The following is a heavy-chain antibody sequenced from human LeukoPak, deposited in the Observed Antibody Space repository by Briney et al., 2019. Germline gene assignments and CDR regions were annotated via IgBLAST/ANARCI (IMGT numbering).Heavy chain of an antibody. Sequence: PGGSLRLSCAASRFTFSRAWMSWVRQAPGKGLEWVANIKEDGSEDYYADSVKGRFAISKDNAKNSLYPQMNSLRAEDTAMYYCARDADGYEDWGQGTLVIVSS. V-gene: IGHV3-7*01. CDR1: RFTFSRAW. D-gene: IGHD5-24*01. CDR3: ARDADGYED. J-gene: IGHJ4*02. CDR2: IKEDGSED.